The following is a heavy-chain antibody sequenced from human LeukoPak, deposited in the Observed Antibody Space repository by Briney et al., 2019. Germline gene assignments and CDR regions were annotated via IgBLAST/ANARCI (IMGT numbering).Heavy chain of an antibody. Sequence: GGSLRLSCAASGFTFNSYGMNWVRQAPGKGLEWVSAISGSGGSTYYADSVKGRFTISRDNSKNTLYLQMNSLRAEDTAVYYCAKSKTGYSSGWYFDYWGQGTLVTVSS. V-gene: IGHV3-23*01. D-gene: IGHD6-19*01. CDR1: GFTFNSYG. CDR2: ISGSGGST. J-gene: IGHJ4*02. CDR3: AKSKTGYSSGWYFDY.